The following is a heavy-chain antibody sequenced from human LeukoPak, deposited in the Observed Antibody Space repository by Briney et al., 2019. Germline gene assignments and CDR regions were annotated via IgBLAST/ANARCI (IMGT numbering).Heavy chain of an antibody. Sequence: ASVKVSCKASGYTFTGYYMHWVRQAPGQGLEWMGWINPNSGGTNYAQKFQGRVTMTRDTSISTAYMELSRLRSDDTAEYYCARDEPQWLEDFDYWGQGTLVTVSS. D-gene: IGHD6-19*01. V-gene: IGHV1-2*02. CDR2: INPNSGGT. CDR3: ARDEPQWLEDFDY. J-gene: IGHJ4*02. CDR1: GYTFTGYY.